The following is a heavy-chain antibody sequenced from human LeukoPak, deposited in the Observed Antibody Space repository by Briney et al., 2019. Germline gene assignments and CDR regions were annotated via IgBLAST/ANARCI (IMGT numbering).Heavy chain of an antibody. J-gene: IGHJ4*02. V-gene: IGHV1-46*01. D-gene: IGHD6-13*01. CDR1: GYTFTSYY. Sequence: ASVKVSCKASGYTFTSYYMHWVRQAPGQGLEWMGIINPSGGSTSYAQKFQGRVTMTRDMSTSTVYMELSSLRSEDTAVYYCARDPSQVAAAGHLFDCWGQGTLVTVSS. CDR3: ARDPSQVAAAGHLFDC. CDR2: INPSGGST.